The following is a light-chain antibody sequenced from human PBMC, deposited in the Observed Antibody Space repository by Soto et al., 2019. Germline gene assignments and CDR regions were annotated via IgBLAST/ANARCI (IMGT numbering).Light chain of an antibody. V-gene: IGLV2-14*01. Sequence: QSALTQPAAVSGSPGQSITISCTGTSSDVGYYNYVSWFQQHPGKAPKLQIYEVSNRPSGVSNRFSGSKSGNTASLTISGLQAEDEADYYCSSYTTSSTRVFGGGTKVTVL. CDR2: EVS. CDR3: SSYTTSSTRV. J-gene: IGLJ3*02. CDR1: SSDVGYYNY.